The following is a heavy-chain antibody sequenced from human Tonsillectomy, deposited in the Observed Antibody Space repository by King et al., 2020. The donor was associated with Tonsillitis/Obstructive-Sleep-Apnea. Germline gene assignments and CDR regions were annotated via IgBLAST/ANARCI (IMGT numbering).Heavy chain of an antibody. CDR1: GYTFTKYG. V-gene: IGHV1-18*01. J-gene: IGHJ5*02. CDR2: ISTDKGKT. Sequence: VQLVESGGEVKKPGASVKVSCKGSGYTFTKYGISWVRQAPGQGLEWMGWISTDKGKTNYAQKFQGRVTMTTDTSTSTAYMELRSLRSDDTAVYYCARDWDCTNNRCFNCFDPWGQGTLVTVSS. D-gene: IGHD2-8*01. CDR3: ARDWDCTNNRCFNCFDP.